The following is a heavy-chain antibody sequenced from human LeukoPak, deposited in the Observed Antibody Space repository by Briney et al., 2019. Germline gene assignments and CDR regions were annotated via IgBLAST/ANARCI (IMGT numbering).Heavy chain of an antibody. CDR2: ISYSGST. D-gene: IGHD3-22*01. CDR1: GASTSSYY. V-gene: IGHV4-59*01. CDR3: ARSDLYSGSYYGVLYFNY. Sequence: SETLSLICIVSGASTSSYYWSWIRQPPGGGLEWIAYISYSGSTDYNPSLKSRVTISIDTSNNRFSLRLSSVTAADTAVCYCARSDLYSGSYYGVLYFNYWGQGTPVTVSS. J-gene: IGHJ4*02.